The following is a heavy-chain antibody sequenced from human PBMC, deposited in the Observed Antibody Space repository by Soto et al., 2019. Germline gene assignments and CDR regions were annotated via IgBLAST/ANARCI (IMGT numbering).Heavy chain of an antibody. CDR3: ARLEGLATISYYFDF. CDR1: GDSINSDKYY. CDR2: IYFRGNT. D-gene: IGHD3-9*01. J-gene: IGHJ4*02. V-gene: IGHV4-39*01. Sequence: SETLSLTCSVSGDSINSDKYYWGWIRQPPGKGLEWIGSIYFRGNTYYNKSLQTRVTISLDKSKSQLSLKLKSVTAADSAVYFCARLEGLATISYYFDFWGQGALVTVSS.